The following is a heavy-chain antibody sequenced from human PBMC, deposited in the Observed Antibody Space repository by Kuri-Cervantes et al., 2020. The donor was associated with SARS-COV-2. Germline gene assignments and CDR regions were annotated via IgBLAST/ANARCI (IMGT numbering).Heavy chain of an antibody. CDR1: GFTFSSYS. J-gene: IGHJ4*02. CDR2: ISSSSSYI. Sequence: GESLKISCAASGFTFSSYSMNWVRQAPGKGLEWVSSISSSSSYIYYADSVKGRFTISRDNAKNSLYLQMNSLRAEDTAVYYCASLPGIGAAVAGGNDYWGQGTLVTVSS. D-gene: IGHD6-19*01. CDR3: ASLPGIGAAVAGGNDY. V-gene: IGHV3-21*01.